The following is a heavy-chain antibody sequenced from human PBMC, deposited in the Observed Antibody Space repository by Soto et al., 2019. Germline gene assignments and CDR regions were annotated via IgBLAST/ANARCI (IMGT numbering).Heavy chain of an antibody. CDR3: ARERDCSGGSCYSAGGYYYGMDV. J-gene: IGHJ6*02. CDR2: INPNSGGT. Sequence: ASVKVSCKASGYTFTGYYMHWVRQAPGQGLEWMGWINPNSGGTNYAQKFQGWVTMTRDTSISTAYMELSRLRSDDTAVYYCARERDCSGGSCYSAGGYYYGMDVWGQGTTVTVSS. D-gene: IGHD2-15*01. CDR1: GYTFTGYY. V-gene: IGHV1-2*04.